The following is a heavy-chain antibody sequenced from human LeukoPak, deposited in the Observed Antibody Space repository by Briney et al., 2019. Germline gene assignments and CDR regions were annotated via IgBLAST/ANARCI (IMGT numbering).Heavy chain of an antibody. Sequence: GGSLRPPGAAPGSTFDDNVLTWFRQPPGKGLRWVSGISWNSGTIGYADSVKGRFTISRDNAKNSLYLQMNSLRAEDTALYYCVKGAAYHLGDAFDIWGQGTMVTVSS. D-gene: IGHD2-15*01. CDR1: GSTFDDNV. J-gene: IGHJ3*02. CDR3: VKGAAYHLGDAFDI. CDR2: ISWNSGTI. V-gene: IGHV3-9*01.